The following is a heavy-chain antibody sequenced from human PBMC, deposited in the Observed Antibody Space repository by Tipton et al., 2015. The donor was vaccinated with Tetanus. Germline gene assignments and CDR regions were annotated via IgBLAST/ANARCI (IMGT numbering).Heavy chain of an antibody. V-gene: IGHV3-33*01. Sequence: CAASGFIFSSYGIHWVRQAPGKGLEWVAVSWYDGTDQYYADSVKGRFTLSRDNSKNTLYLQMNSLRADDTALYYCAREADCSGGSCFSGDFDNWGQGTQVTVSS. CDR2: SWYDGTDQ. J-gene: IGHJ4*02. CDR1: GFIFSSYG. CDR3: AREADCSGGSCFSGDFDN. D-gene: IGHD2-15*01.